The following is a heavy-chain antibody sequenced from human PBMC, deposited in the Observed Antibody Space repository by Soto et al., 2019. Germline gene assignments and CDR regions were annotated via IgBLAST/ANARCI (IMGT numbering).Heavy chain of an antibody. CDR1: GYTLTELS. D-gene: IGHD5-18*01. V-gene: IGHV1-24*01. J-gene: IGHJ6*02. CDR3: ARGYVDTAMVTFDYYYGMDV. Sequence: ASVKVSCKVSGYTLTELSMHWVRQAPGKGLEWMGGFDPEDGETIYAQKFQGRVTMTEDTSTDTAYMEPSRLRSDDTAVYYCARGYVDTAMVTFDYYYGMDVWGQGTTVTVSS. CDR2: FDPEDGET.